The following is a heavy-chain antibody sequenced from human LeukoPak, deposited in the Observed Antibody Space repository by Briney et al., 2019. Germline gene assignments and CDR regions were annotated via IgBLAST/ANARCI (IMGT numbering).Heavy chain of an antibody. CDR1: GFTFSSYS. Sequence: PGGSLRLSCAASGFTFSSYSMNWVRQAPGKGLEWVSSISSSSSYIYYADSVKGRFTISRDNAKNSLYLQMNSLRAEDTAVYYCARATYGPGSYYPYWGQGTLVTVSS. J-gene: IGHJ4*02. CDR3: ARATYGPGSYYPY. D-gene: IGHD3-10*01. V-gene: IGHV3-21*01. CDR2: ISSSSSYI.